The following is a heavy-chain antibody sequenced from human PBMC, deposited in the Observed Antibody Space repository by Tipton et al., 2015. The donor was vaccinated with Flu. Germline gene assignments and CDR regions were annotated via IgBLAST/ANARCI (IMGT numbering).Heavy chain of an antibody. CDR3: ARARGGFAYCFYY. CDR1: GFTVSSNY. Sequence: SLRLSCAASGFTVSSNYMSWVRQAPGKGLEWVSVIYSGGSTYYADSVKGRFTISRHNSKNTLYLQMNSLRADDTAVYYCARARGGFAYCFYYWGQGTLVTVSS. CDR2: IYSGGST. V-gene: IGHV3-53*04. D-gene: IGHD2-15*01. J-gene: IGHJ4*02.